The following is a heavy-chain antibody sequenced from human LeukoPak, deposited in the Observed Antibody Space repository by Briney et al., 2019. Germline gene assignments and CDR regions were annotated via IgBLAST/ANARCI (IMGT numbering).Heavy chain of an antibody. J-gene: IGHJ4*02. CDR3: ARVEGYDSSGYYPPYYFDY. Sequence: SETLSLTCTVSGGSISSYYWSWIRQPPGKGLEWIGYIYYSGSTNYNPSLKSRVTISVDTSKNQFSLKLSSVTAADTAVYYCARVEGYDSSGYYPPYYFDYWGQGTLVTVSS. D-gene: IGHD3-22*01. V-gene: IGHV4-59*01. CDR1: GGSISSYY. CDR2: IYYSGST.